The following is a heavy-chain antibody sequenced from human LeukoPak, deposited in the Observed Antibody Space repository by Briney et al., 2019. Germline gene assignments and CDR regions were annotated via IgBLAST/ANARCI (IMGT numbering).Heavy chain of an antibody. Sequence: GGSLRLSCAASGFTFSSYSMNWVRQAPGKGLEWVSSISSSSSYIYYADSVKGRFTISRDNAKNSLYLQMNSLRAEDTAVYYCARDMMDHDAFDIWGQGTMVTVSS. V-gene: IGHV3-21*01. J-gene: IGHJ3*02. CDR1: GFTFSSYS. CDR2: ISSSSSYI. CDR3: ARDMMDHDAFDI. D-gene: IGHD3-16*01.